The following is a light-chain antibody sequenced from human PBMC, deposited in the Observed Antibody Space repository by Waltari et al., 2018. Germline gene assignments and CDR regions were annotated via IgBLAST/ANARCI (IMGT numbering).Light chain of an antibody. Sequence: SYVLTQPPSVSVAPGKTARITCGGNNIGRKSVPWYQQKPGQAPVLVIYYDSDRPSGIPERFSGSNSGNTATLTISRVEAGDEADYYCQVWDSSSDPVVFGGGTKLTVL. CDR2: YDS. CDR1: NIGRKS. J-gene: IGLJ2*01. CDR3: QVWDSSSDPVV. V-gene: IGLV3-21*04.